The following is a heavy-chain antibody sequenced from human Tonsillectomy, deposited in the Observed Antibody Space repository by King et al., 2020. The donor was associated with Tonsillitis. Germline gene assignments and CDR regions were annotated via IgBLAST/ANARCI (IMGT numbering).Heavy chain of an antibody. CDR2: ITPSGGST. Sequence: VQLVESGAEVKKTGASLKVSCKASGDTFTSYYMHWVRQAPGRGLEWMGIITPSGGSTSYAQKFKGRVTMTRETSTSTVYMEKSSLRSEDTAMYNSTRGSGGFSGWADYWGQGTLVTVSS. CDR1: GDTFTSYY. J-gene: IGHJ4*02. V-gene: IGHV1-46*03. D-gene: IGHD1-26*01. CDR3: TRGSGGFSGWADY.